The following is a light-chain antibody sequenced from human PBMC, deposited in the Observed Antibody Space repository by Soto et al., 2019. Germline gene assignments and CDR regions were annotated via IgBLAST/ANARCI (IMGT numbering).Light chain of an antibody. J-gene: IGLJ3*02. Sequence: QSALTQPASASGSPGQSITISCTGTNGDVGAYDYVSWYQQHPGKAPKLMISQVNNRPSGVSNRFSGSKFGNTASLTVSGLQAEDEADYYCCSYAGSNTWVFGGGTKVTVL. CDR1: NGDVGAYDY. CDR3: CSYAGSNTWV. CDR2: QVN. V-gene: IGLV2-14*01.